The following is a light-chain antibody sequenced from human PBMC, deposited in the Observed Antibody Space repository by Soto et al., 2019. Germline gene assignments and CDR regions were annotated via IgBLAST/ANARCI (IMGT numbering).Light chain of an antibody. V-gene: IGKV1-39*01. Sequence: DIQMTQSPSSLSASVEDRVIITCRASQSISNHLNWYQQKSGKAPKLLIYAASTLQSGVPSRFSGSGSGTDFTLTISSLQPEDFATYYCQQSYSTPITFGQGTRLEIK. J-gene: IGKJ5*01. CDR2: AAS. CDR3: QQSYSTPIT. CDR1: QSISNH.